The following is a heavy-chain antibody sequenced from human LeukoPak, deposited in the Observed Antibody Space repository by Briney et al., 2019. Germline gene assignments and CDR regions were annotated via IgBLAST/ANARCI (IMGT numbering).Heavy chain of an antibody. D-gene: IGHD4-23*01. J-gene: IGHJ4*02. CDR3: AKASLTTVVTSFDY. Sequence: GGSLRLSCAASGFTFSSSAMTRVRQAPGKGLEWVSTVSGSGGSTYYADSVKGRFTISRDNSKNTLYLQMNSLRAEDTAVYYCAKASLTTVVTSFDYWGQGTLVTVSS. CDR1: GFTFSSSA. V-gene: IGHV3-23*01. CDR2: VSGSGGST.